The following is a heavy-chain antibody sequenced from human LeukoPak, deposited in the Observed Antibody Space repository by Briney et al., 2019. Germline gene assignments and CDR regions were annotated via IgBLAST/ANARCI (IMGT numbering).Heavy chain of an antibody. V-gene: IGHV3-48*01. D-gene: IGHD3-10*01. J-gene: IGHJ6*01. Sequence: PGGSLRPACAASGFTFTSYSMTWVRQAPGKGLEWLSYISSVGSPTYYADSVKGRFTISRDIAKNSLFLQMNSLRAEDTAVYYCARDRSNHYLVHWG. CDR2: ISSVGSPT. CDR1: GFTFTSYS. CDR3: ARDRSNHYLVH.